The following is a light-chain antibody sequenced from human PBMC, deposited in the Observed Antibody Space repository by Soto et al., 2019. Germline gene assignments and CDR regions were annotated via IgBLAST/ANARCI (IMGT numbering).Light chain of an antibody. CDR3: QQYNNWPLT. CDR1: QSVSST. V-gene: IGKV3-15*01. J-gene: IGKJ4*01. Sequence: EIVKTQSPATLSVSPGERATLSCRPSQSVSSTLAWYQQKPGQAPRLLIYGASTRATGIPARFSGSGSGTEFTLTISSLQSEDFAVYYCQQYNNWPLTFGGGTKVDIK. CDR2: GAS.